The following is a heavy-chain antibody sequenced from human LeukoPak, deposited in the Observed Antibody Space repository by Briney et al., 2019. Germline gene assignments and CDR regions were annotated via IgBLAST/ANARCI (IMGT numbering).Heavy chain of an antibody. CDR3: AAGGATMGFDAFDI. CDR1: GGSLSSYY. D-gene: IGHD1-26*01. Sequence: SETLSLTCTVSGGSLSSYYWSWIRQPPGKGLEWIGYIYYSGSTNHNPSLKSRVTISVDTSKNQFSLKLSSVTAADTAVYYCAAGGATMGFDAFDIWGQGTMVTVSS. CDR2: IYYSGST. V-gene: IGHV4-59*01. J-gene: IGHJ3*02.